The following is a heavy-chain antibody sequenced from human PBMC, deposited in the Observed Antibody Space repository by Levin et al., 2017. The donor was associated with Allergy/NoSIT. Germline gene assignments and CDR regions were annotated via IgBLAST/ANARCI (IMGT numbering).Heavy chain of an antibody. CDR3: ARDNPTMTTVTASMDF. V-gene: IGHV3-33*01. Sequence: LSLTCAASGFPFSLYGMHWVRQAPGRGLEWVAVIWYDGSNRYYADSVQGRFTISRDNSKNTLYLQMDSLRAEDTAVYYCARDNPTMTTVTASMDFWGKGTTVTVSS. CDR1: GFPFSLYG. J-gene: IGHJ6*03. CDR2: IWYDGSNR. D-gene: IGHD4-17*01.